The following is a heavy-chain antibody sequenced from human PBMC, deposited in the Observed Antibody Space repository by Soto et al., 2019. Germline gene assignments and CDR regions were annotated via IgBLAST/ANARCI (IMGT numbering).Heavy chain of an antibody. D-gene: IGHD2-21*02. CDR1: WLSWSSDA. J-gene: IGHJ4*01. Sequence: PGGALRLFCEPAWLSWSSDAMIWVRQAPGKGLECVSSISAGGGSPHYADSVRRRFTLASDRSMHTLYLHLLSLRAEDTAVYYCAKEYCGPDCDLDFWGHGALVTVSS. CDR3: AKEYCGPDCDLDF. CDR2: ISAGGGSP. V-gene: IGHV3-23*01.